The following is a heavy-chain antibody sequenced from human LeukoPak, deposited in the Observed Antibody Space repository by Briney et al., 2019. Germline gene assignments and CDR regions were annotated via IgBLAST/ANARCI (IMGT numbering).Heavy chain of an antibody. CDR1: GFTFSSYE. D-gene: IGHD1-26*01. V-gene: IGHV3-48*03. CDR3: ARRRDSGSLQHFDY. Sequence: GGSLKLSCAASGFTFSSYEMNWVRQAPGKGLEWVSYISSSGSTIYYADSVKGRFTISRDNAKNSLYLQMNSLRAEDTAVYYCARRRDSGSLQHFDYWGQGTLVTVSS. J-gene: IGHJ4*02. CDR2: ISSSGSTI.